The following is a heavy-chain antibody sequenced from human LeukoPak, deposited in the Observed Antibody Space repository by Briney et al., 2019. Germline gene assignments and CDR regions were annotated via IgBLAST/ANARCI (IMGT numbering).Heavy chain of an antibody. J-gene: IGHJ6*03. V-gene: IGHV4-39*01. CDR3: ARHQWHYYYYMGV. CDR1: GGSISSSSYY. D-gene: IGHD6-19*01. Sequence: SETLSLTCTVSGGSISSSSYYWGWIRQPPGKGLEWIGSIYYSGDTYYNPSLKSRRVTISVDTSKNQFSLRLSSVAAADTAVYYCARHQWHYYYYMGVWGKGSTVTVSS. CDR2: IYYSGDT.